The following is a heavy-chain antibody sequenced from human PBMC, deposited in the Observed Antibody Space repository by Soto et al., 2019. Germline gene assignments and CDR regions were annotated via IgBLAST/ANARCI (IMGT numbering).Heavy chain of an antibody. CDR3: ARGPWFYWYFDL. CDR2: ISGSGGST. CDR1: GFTFSSHA. V-gene: IGHV3-23*01. Sequence: PGGSLRLSCAASGFTFSSHAMSWVRQAPGKGLEWVSAISGSGGSTYYADSVKGRFTISRDNSKNTLYLQMNSLRAEDTAVYYCARGPWFYWYFDLWGRGTLVTVSS. J-gene: IGHJ2*01. D-gene: IGHD3-10*01.